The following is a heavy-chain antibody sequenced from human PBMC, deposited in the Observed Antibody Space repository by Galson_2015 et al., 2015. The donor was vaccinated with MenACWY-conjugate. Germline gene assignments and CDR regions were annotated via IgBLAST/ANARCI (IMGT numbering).Heavy chain of an antibody. D-gene: IGHD3-16*01. Sequence: SLRLSCAASGFTLSSYWMHWVRHAPGQGLVWVSRLNSDGSSTTYAEFVKGRFTISRDDAKNMLYLQMNSLRVEDTAVYYCVSSSLYAYDGNFLDYWGQGTLVTVSS. CDR3: VSSSLYAYDGNFLDY. J-gene: IGHJ4*02. CDR1: GFTLSSYW. CDR2: LNSDGSST. V-gene: IGHV3-74*01.